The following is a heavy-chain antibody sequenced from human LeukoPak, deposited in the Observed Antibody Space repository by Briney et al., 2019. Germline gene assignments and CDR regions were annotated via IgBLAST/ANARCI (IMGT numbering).Heavy chain of an antibody. V-gene: IGHV4-4*02. CDR3: ARDLSVVGAPG. CDR2: IYHSGRT. Sequence: SGTLSLTCAVSGGSISSNNRWSWVRQPPGKGLEWIGEIYHSGRTSYNPSLKSRVTISVDKSKYQFSLNLSSVTAADTAVYYCARDLSVVGAPGWGQGTLVTVSS. J-gene: IGHJ1*01. D-gene: IGHD2-15*01. CDR1: GGSISSNNR.